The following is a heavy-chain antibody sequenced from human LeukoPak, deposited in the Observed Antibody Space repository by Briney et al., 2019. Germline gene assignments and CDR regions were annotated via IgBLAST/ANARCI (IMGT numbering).Heavy chain of an antibody. CDR3: ARDRSMRWFGELPPLLDY. CDR2: ISSSSSYI. Sequence: GGSLRLSCAASGFTFSSYSMNWVRQAPGKGLEWVSSISSSSSYIYYADSVKGRFTISRDNAKNSLYLQMNSLRAEDTAVYYCARDRSMRWFGELPPLLDYWGQGTLVTVSS. V-gene: IGHV3-21*01. CDR1: GFTFSSYS. J-gene: IGHJ4*02. D-gene: IGHD3-10*01.